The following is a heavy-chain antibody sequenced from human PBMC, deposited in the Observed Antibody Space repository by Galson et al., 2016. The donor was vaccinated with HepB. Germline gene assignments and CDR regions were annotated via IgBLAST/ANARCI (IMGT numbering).Heavy chain of an antibody. J-gene: IGHJ2*01. CDR1: GFIFSVYG. D-gene: IGHD3-9*01. Sequence: SLRLPCAASGFIFSVYGMHWVRQTPGKGLEWVAVISYDGSNKYYADSVKGRFTISRDNSKKTLYLQMNSLRAEDTAVYYCAKNLNYDIMTGYYANWYFDLWGRGTLVTVSS. CDR2: ISYDGSNK. V-gene: IGHV3-30*18. CDR3: AKNLNYDIMTGYYANWYFDL.